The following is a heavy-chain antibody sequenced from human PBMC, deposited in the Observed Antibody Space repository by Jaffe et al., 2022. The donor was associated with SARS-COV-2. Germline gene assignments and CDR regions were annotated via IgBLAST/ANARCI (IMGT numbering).Heavy chain of an antibody. CDR3: ARGPMARPYFDY. J-gene: IGHJ4*02. D-gene: IGHD6-6*01. CDR1: GGSISSYY. Sequence: QVQLQESGPGLVKPSETLSLTCTVSGGSISSYYWSWIRQPPGKGLEWIGYIYYSGSTNYNPSLKSRVTISVDTSKNQFSLKLSSVTAADTAVYYCARGPMARPYFDYWGQGTLVTVSS. CDR2: IYYSGST. V-gene: IGHV4-59*01.